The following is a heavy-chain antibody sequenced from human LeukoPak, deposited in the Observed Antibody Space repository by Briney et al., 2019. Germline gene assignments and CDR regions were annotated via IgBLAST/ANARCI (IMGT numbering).Heavy chain of an antibody. V-gene: IGHV4-4*07. CDR3: ARNGYGSGSSY. Sequence: SETLSLTCIVSGDSFSSYQWSWVRQPAGKGLEWIGRIHTSGNPNYNPSLKSRVTISVDTSKNQFSLQLNSVTAADTAVYYCARNGYGSGSSYWSQGTLVTVSS. J-gene: IGHJ4*02. D-gene: IGHD3-10*01. CDR1: GDSFSSYQ. CDR2: IHTSGNP.